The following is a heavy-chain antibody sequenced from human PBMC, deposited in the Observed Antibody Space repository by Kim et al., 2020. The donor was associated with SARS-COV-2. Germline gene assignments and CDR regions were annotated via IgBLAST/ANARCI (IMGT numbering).Heavy chain of an antibody. CDR3: AKDQRDDYGALFGYYYYGRDV. CDR1: GFTFSSYA. V-gene: IGHV3-23*01. Sequence: GGSLRLSCAASGFTFSSYAMSWVRQAPGKGLEWVSAISGSGGSTYYADSVKGRFTISRDNSKNTLYLQMNSLRAEDTAVYYCAKDQRDDYGALFGYYYYGRDVWGQGTTVTVSS. D-gene: IGHD4-17*01. J-gene: IGHJ6*02. CDR2: ISGSGGST.